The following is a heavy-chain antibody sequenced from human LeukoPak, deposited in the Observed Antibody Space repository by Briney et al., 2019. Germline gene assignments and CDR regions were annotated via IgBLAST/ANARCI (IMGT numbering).Heavy chain of an antibody. CDR2: ISAYNGNT. V-gene: IGHV1-18*01. Sequence: VASVKVSCKASGYTFTSYGISWVRQAPGQGLEWMGWISAYNGNTNYAQKLQGRVTMTTDTSTSTAYMEPRSPRSDDTAVYYCARAEGPPGVLRYFDWSGAYNWFDPWGQGTLVTVSS. D-gene: IGHD3-9*01. CDR1: GYTFTSYG. CDR3: ARAEGPPGVLRYFDWSGAYNWFDP. J-gene: IGHJ5*02.